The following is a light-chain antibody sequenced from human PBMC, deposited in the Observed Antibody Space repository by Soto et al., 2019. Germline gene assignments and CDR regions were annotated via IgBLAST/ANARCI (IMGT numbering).Light chain of an antibody. CDR1: QSVSSSY. J-gene: IGKJ5*01. CDR3: QQYGSSIT. CDR2: GAS. V-gene: IGKV3-20*01. Sequence: VLTQSPGTLSLSPGERATLSCRASQSVSSSYLAWYQQKPGQAPRLLIYGASSRATGIPDRFSGSGSGTDFTLTINRLEPEDFAVYYCQQYGSSITFGQGTRLEIK.